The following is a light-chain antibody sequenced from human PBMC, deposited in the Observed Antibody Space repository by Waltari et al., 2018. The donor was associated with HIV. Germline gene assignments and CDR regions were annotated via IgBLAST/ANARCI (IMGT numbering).Light chain of an antibody. CDR2: NPS. Sequence: EIVLTQSPGTLSLSPGERATLSYRASQNVGNNYLAWFQQKPGQAPRLLVYNPSTRATGIPDRFSGSGSGTHFTLTISRLEPEDFAVYYCHQYAYSPRTFGQGTKVEI. J-gene: IGKJ1*01. CDR1: QNVGNNY. CDR3: HQYAYSPRT. V-gene: IGKV3-20*01.